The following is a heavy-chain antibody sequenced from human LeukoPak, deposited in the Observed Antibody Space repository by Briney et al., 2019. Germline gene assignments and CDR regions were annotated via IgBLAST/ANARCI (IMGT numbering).Heavy chain of an antibody. Sequence: SETLSLTCTVSGGSISSSSYYLGWIRQPPGKGLEWIGSIYYHENTYYNSSLKSRVTISVDTSKNQFSLKLNSVTAADTAVYFCARDSSWHVPVPENPVAFDYWGQGTLVTVSS. J-gene: IGHJ4*02. CDR3: ARDSSWHVPVPENPVAFDY. D-gene: IGHD6-13*01. CDR2: IYYHENT. V-gene: IGHV4-39*02. CDR1: GGSISSSSYY.